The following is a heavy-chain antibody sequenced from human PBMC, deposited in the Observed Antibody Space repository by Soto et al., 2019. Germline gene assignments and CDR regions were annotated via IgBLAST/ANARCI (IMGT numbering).Heavy chain of an antibody. CDR3: ARPLRNYYDSSGYCPIGY. CDR1: GYTFSSYG. Sequence: ASVKVSCKASGYTFSSYGITWVRQAPGQGLEWIGWISAYNGNTNYAQNFQGRVTITADESTSTAYMELSSLRSEDTAVYYCARPLRNYYDSSGYCPIGYWGQGTLVTVSS. J-gene: IGHJ4*02. CDR2: ISAYNGNT. D-gene: IGHD3-22*01. V-gene: IGHV1-18*04.